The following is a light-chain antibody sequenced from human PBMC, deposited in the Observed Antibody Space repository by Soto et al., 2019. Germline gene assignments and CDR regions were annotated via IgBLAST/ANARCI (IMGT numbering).Light chain of an antibody. Sequence: DIQMTQSHSTLSASVGDRVTITCRASQSISHFLAWYQQKPGKVPKLLIYDASNLESGVPSRFSGSGSGTVFTLTISGLQPDDFTTYYCQQYSSYSRAFGQGTKVDLK. V-gene: IGKV1-5*01. CDR2: DAS. CDR1: QSISHF. J-gene: IGKJ1*01. CDR3: QQYSSYSRA.